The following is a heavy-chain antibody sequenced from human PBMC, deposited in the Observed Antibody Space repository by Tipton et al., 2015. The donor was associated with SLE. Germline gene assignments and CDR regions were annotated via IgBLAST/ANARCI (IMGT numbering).Heavy chain of an antibody. CDR1: GGSFSGNY. D-gene: IGHD5-24*01. CDR2: VIPSGGT. J-gene: IGHJ4*02. CDR3: ARVREGYNYDCDN. Sequence: GLVKPSETLSLTCAVYGGSFSGNYWSWIRQSPGKGLEWIGEVIPSGGTAYNPSLRRRVTISRDTSNNHFSLRLTSVSAADTAVYYCARVREGYNYDCDNWGQGTLVTVSS. V-gene: IGHV4-34*12.